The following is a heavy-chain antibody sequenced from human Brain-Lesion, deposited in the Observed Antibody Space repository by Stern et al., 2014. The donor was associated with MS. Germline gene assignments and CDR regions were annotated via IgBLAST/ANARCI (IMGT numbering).Heavy chain of an antibody. CDR3: ARGYYGSGRPQKGMDV. CDR2: INPNSGGT. D-gene: IGHD3-10*01. Sequence: MQLVESGAEVKKPGASVKVSCKASGYTFTGYYMYWVRQAPGQGLEWMGGINPNSGGTHYAQKFQGRVTMTRDTSITTAYMELSRLRSDDTAVYYCARGYYGSGRPQKGMDVWGQGTTVTVSS. CDR1: GYTFTGYY. J-gene: IGHJ6*02. V-gene: IGHV1-2*02.